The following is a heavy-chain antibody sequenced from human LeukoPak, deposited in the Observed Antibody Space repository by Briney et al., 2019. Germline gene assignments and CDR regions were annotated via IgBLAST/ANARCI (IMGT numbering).Heavy chain of an antibody. V-gene: IGHV3-48*03. CDR3: ARDSDYTYGITAFDY. CDR1: GFTFSSYE. D-gene: IGHD5-18*01. J-gene: IGHJ4*02. Sequence: GGSLRLSCAASGFTFSSYEMNWVRQAPGKGLEWVSNISTSGSTIDYADPVKGRSTISRDNAQNSLYLQMNSLRAEDTAVYYCARDSDYTYGITAFDYWGQGTLVTVSS. CDR2: ISTSGSTI.